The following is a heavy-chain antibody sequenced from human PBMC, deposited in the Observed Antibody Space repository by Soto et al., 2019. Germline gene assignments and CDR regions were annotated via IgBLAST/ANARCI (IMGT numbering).Heavy chain of an antibody. CDR3: AKFITMIVVVIGDAFDI. CDR1: GFTFSTYS. CDR2: ISGSGGST. D-gene: IGHD3-22*01. V-gene: IGHV3-23*01. J-gene: IGHJ3*02. Sequence: PGGSLRLSCAASGFTFSTYSMNWVRQAPGKGLEWVSAISGSGGSTYYADSVKGRFTISRDNYKNTLYLQMNSLRAEDTAVYYCAKFITMIVVVIGDAFDIWGQGTMVTVSS.